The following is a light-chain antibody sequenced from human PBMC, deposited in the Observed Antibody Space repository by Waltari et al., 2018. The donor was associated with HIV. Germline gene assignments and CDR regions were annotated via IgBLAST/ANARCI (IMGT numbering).Light chain of an antibody. J-gene: IGLJ3*02. CDR2: PSD. Sequence: QSVLTQPPSTSAPPGQRVTILCSGASSHIRSPFFSWYQQVPGATPKLLIYPSDRRPSGVPDRFSGSESGTSASLAINGLRSEDEAVYYCAAWDNYLNAWVFGGGTKVTVL. V-gene: IGLV1-47*01. CDR1: SSHIRSPF. CDR3: AAWDNYLNAWV.